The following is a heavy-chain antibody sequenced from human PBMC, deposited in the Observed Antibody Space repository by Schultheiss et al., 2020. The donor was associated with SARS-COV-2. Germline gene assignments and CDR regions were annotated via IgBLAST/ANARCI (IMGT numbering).Heavy chain of an antibody. CDR2: TNEDGTIT. CDR3: ARDVSGKEDY. J-gene: IGHJ4*02. CDR1: EITFGNFW. V-gene: IGHV3-74*01. D-gene: IGHD3-16*01. Sequence: GGSLRLSCAGSEITFGNFWMHWVRQAPGKGLMWVARTNEDGTITNYADSVKGRFTISRDNAKKTLYLQMSGLRADDTGVYYCARDVSGKEDYWGQGTLVTVSS.